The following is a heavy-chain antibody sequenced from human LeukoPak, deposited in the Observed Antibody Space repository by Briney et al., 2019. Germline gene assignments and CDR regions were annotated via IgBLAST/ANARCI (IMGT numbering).Heavy chain of an antibody. V-gene: IGHV3-48*04. D-gene: IGHD3-16*01. CDR2: ISSSSSTI. CDR3: ARDSPITCGDY. Sequence: GGSLRLSCAASGFTFSSYSMNWVRQAPGKGLEWVSYISSSSSTIYYADSVKGRFTISRDNAKNSLYLQMNSLRAEDTAVYYCARDSPITCGDYWGQGTLVTVSS. CDR1: GFTFSSYS. J-gene: IGHJ4*02.